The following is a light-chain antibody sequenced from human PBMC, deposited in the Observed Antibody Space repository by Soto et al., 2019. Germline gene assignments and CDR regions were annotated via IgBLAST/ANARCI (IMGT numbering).Light chain of an antibody. CDR2: GNS. J-gene: IGLJ3*02. V-gene: IGLV1-40*01. CDR1: SSDIGSNV. Sequence: QSVLTQPPSASGTPGQRVTISCSGSSSDIGSNVVNWYQQLPGTAPKLLIYGNSNRPSGVPDRFSGSKSGTSASLAITGLQAEDEADYYCQSYDSSLSVWVFGGGTKLTVL. CDR3: QSYDSSLSVWV.